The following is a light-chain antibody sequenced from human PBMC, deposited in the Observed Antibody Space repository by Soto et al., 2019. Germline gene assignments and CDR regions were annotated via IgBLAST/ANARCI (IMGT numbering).Light chain of an antibody. CDR2: GVT. V-gene: IGLV2-8*01. CDR1: SSDIGGYNS. CDR3: SSHSGSNNRVV. J-gene: IGLJ2*01. Sequence: QSALTQPPSASGSPGQSVTISCTGTSSDIGGYNSVSWYQQHPGKAPKLMIYGVTTRPSGVPDRFSGSQSGNTASLTVSGLQAEEEADYYCSSHSGSNNRVVFGGGTKLTVL.